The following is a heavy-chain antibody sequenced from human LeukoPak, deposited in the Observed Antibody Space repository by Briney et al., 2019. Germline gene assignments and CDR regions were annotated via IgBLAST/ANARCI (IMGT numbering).Heavy chain of an antibody. V-gene: IGHV4-59*01. CDR1: GGSISSYY. D-gene: IGHD6-13*01. CDR3: ARDMGIAAAGASDYYYYGMDV. Sequence: SETLSLTCTVSGGSISSYYWSWIRQPPGKGLEWIGYIYYSGSTNYNTSLKSRVTISVDTSKNQFSLKLSSVTAADTAVYYCARDMGIAAAGASDYYYYGMDVWGQGTTVTVSS. CDR2: IYYSGST. J-gene: IGHJ6*02.